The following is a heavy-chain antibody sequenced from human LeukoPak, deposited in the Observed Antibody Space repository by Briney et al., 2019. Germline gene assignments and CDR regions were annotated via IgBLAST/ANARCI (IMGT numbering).Heavy chain of an antibody. CDR1: GYTFTSYW. J-gene: IGHJ4*02. CDR2: IYPGDSDT. CDR3: ASSYYYDSSGYFNGPDY. V-gene: IGHV5-51*01. Sequence: GESLKISCKASGYTFTSYWLGWARQMPGKGLEWRGIIYPGDSDTRYSPSFQGQVTISADKSISTAYLQWSSLKASDTAMYYCASSYYYDSSGYFNGPDYWGQGTLVTVSS. D-gene: IGHD3-22*01.